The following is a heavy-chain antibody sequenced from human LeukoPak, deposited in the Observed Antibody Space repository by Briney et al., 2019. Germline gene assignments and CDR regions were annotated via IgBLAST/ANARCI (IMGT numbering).Heavy chain of an antibody. CDR2: ISYDGGNK. V-gene: IGHV3-30-3*01. Sequence: PGGSLRLSCVASGFTFSNYAMHWVRQAPGKGLEWVAVISYDGGNKYYADSVKGRFTISRDNSKNTLYLQMNSLRAEDTAVYYCAKDWYYYDSSGPIDYWGQGTLVTVSS. CDR1: GFTFSNYA. CDR3: AKDWYYYDSSGPIDY. J-gene: IGHJ4*02. D-gene: IGHD3-22*01.